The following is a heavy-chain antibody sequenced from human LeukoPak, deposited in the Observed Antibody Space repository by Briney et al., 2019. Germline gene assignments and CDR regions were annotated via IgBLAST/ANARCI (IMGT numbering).Heavy chain of an antibody. CDR3: AREPTATTTDS. D-gene: IGHD4-11*01. V-gene: IGHV4-4*07. J-gene: IGHJ4*02. CDR2: IYISGST. CDR1: GGSLSTYY. Sequence: SETLSLTCTVSGGSLSTYYWSWIRQPAGKGLEWIGRIYISGSTNYNPSLKSRVSMSVDMSKTQFSLMVTSVTAADTAVYYCAREPTATTTDSWGQGTLVTVSS.